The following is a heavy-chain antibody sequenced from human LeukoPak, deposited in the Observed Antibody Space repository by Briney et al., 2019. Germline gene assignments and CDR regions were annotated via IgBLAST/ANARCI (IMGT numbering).Heavy chain of an antibody. J-gene: IGHJ4*02. V-gene: IGHV3-53*01. CDR3: AREWAYGAGSYRGY. D-gene: IGHD3-10*01. CDR1: GLCVSSYY. CDR2: IYSGGST. Sequence: PGGSLRLSCVASGLCVSSYYMSWVRQAPGKGLEWVSVIYSGGSTYYADSVKGRFTISRDNSKNTLYLQMNSLRAEDTAVYYCAREWAYGAGSYRGYWGQGTLVTVSS.